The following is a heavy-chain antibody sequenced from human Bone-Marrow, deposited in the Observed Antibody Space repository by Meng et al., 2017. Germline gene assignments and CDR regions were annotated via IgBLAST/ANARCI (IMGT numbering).Heavy chain of an antibody. CDR3: ARDPGGVYYYDSSVSHPFDY. D-gene: IGHD3-22*01. CDR1: GFTFSSYG. CDR2: IWYDGSNK. V-gene: IGHV3-33*01. J-gene: IGHJ4*02. Sequence: GGSLRLSCAASGFTFSSYGMHWVHQAPGKGLEWVAVIWYDGSNKYYADSVKGRFTISRDNSKNTLYLQMNSLRAEDTAVYYCARDPGGVYYYDSSVSHPFDYWGQGTLVTVSS.